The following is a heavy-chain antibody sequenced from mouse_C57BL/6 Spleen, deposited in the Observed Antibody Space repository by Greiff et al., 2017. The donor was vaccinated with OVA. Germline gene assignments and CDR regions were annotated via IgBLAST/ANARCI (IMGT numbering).Heavy chain of an antibody. CDR1: GFNIKDDY. CDR2: IDPENGDT. CDR3: TTGTLIYDGYYSYFDY. V-gene: IGHV14-4*01. J-gene: IGHJ2*01. D-gene: IGHD2-3*01. Sequence: EVQVVESGAELVRPGASVKLSCTASGFNIKDDYMHWVKQRPEQGLEWIGWIDPENGDTEYASKFQGKATITADTSSNTAYLQLSSLTSEDTAVYYCTTGTLIYDGYYSYFDYWGQGTTLTVSS.